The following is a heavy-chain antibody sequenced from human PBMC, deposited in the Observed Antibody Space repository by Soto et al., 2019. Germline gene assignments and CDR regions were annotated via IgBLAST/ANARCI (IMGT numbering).Heavy chain of an antibody. V-gene: IGHV4-34*01. J-gene: IGHJ6*03. Sequence: PSETLSLTCAVYGGSFSGYYWSWIRQPPGKGLEWIGEINHSGSTNYNPSLKSRVTISVDTSKNQFSLKLSSVTAADTAVYYCARGGGLRYCSSTSCYGYYYYMDVWGKGTTVTVSS. D-gene: IGHD2-2*01. CDR1: GGSFSGYY. CDR2: INHSGST. CDR3: ARGGGLRYCSSTSCYGYYYYMDV.